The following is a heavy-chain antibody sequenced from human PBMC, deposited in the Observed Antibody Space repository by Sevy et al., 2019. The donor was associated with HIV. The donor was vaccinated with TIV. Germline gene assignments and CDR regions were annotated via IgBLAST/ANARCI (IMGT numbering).Heavy chain of an antibody. CDR1: GFTFSSYA. J-gene: IGHJ4*02. D-gene: IGHD3-22*01. CDR2: ISGSGYLT. Sequence: GESLKISCAASGFTFSSYAMSWVRQAPGKGLEWVSAISGSGYLTYYTASVKGRFTISRDNSKNTLYLQMNSLRAEDMAVYYCAKEGGGYYYDSSGLFDYWGQGTLVTVSS. V-gene: IGHV3-23*01. CDR3: AKEGGGYYYDSSGLFDY.